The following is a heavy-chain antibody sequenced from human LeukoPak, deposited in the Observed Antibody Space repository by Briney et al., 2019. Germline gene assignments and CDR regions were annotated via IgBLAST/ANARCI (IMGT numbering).Heavy chain of an antibody. D-gene: IGHD6-13*01. V-gene: IGHV3-23*01. J-gene: IGHJ4*02. CDR1: GFTFSSYI. CDR3: ATEQQLVLGY. CDR2: ISGSAGST. Sequence: GGSLRLSCAASGFTFSSYIMTWVRQAPGKGLEWVSAISGSAGSTYYADSVKGRFTISRDNSKDTLYLQMNSLKASDTAMYYCATEQQLVLGYWGQGTLVTVSS.